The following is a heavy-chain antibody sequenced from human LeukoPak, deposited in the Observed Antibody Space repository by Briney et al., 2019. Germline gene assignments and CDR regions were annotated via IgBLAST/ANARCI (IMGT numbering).Heavy chain of an antibody. CDR2: ISAYNGNT. V-gene: IGHV1-18*01. CDR1: GYTFTSYG. CDR3: ARDRGGADYGSGSPLHYYYYYMDV. Sequence: ASVKVSCKASGYTFTSYGISWVRQAPGQGLEWMGWISAYNGNTNYAQKLQGRVTMTTDTSTSTAYMELRSLRSEDTAVYYCARDRGGADYGSGSPLHYYYYYMDVWGKGTTVTISS. D-gene: IGHD3-10*01. J-gene: IGHJ6*03.